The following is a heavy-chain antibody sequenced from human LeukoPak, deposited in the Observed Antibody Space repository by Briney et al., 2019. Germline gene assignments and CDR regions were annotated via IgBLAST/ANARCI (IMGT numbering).Heavy chain of an antibody. CDR3: ARLIAAFLSGYMDV. D-gene: IGHD6-13*01. CDR2: IYSGGST. CDR1: GFTVSSNY. V-gene: IGHV3-53*01. Sequence: QPGGSLRLSCAASGFTVSSNYMSWVRQAPGKGLEWVSVIYSGGSTYYADSVKGRFTISRDNSKNTLYLQMNSLRAEDTAVYYCARLIAAFLSGYMDVWGKGTTVTVSS. J-gene: IGHJ6*03.